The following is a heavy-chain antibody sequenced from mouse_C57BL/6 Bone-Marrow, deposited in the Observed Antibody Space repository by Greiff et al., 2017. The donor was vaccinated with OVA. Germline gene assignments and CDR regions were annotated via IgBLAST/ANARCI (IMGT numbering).Heavy chain of an antibody. Sequence: QVQLQQSGAELVRPGTSVKLSCKASGYNFNSYWMHWVKQRPGQGLEWIGVIDPYDSDTNYNQKFKGKATLTVDTSTNTAYMQLNILTSKGTSVYYCARSGAGYPPFAYWGQGTLVTVSA. D-gene: IGHD2-2*01. CDR3: ARSGAGYPPFAY. J-gene: IGHJ3*01. CDR1: GYNFNSYW. V-gene: IGHV1-59*01. CDR2: IDPYDSDT.